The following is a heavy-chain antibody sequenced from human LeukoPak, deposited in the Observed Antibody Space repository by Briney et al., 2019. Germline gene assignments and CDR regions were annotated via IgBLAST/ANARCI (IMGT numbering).Heavy chain of an antibody. CDR3: ARGAMRIGARPSHFDY. CDR1: GFTFSSYG. CDR2: IWYDGSNK. V-gene: IGHV3-33*01. J-gene: IGHJ4*02. D-gene: IGHD6-6*01. Sequence: GGSLRLSCAASGFTFSSYGMHWVRQAPGKGLEWVAVIWYDGSNKYYADSVKGRFTISRDNSKNTLYLQMNSLRAEDTAVYYCARGAMRIGARPSHFDYWGQGTLVTVSS.